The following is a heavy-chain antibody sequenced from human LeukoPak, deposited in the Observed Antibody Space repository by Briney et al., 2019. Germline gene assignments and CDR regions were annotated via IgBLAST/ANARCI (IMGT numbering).Heavy chain of an antibody. CDR3: ARSFSTRQDTYDSSGYATNEYFQH. D-gene: IGHD3-22*01. CDR2: ISAYNGNT. J-gene: IGHJ1*01. V-gene: IGHV1-18*01. CDR1: GGTFSSYA. Sequence: ASVKVSCKASGGTFSSYAISWVRQAPGQGLEWMGWISAYNGNTNYAQKLQGRVTMTTDTSTSTAYMELRSLRSDDTAVYYCARSFSTRQDTYDSSGYATNEYFQHWGQGTLVTVSS.